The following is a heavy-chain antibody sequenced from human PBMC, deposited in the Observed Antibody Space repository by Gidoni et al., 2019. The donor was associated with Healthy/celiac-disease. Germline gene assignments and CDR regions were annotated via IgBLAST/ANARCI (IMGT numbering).Heavy chain of an antibody. CDR1: GVPFRRYG. CDR2: ISSSGSTI. J-gene: IGHJ5*02. V-gene: IGHV3-48*03. Sequence: GQVGGFWGGVGPAGGSPGLPRGGAGVPFRRYGMHWVRQAPGKGLEWVSYISSSGSTIYYADSVKGRFTISRDNAKNSLYLQMNSLRAEDTAVYYCARGSYCSSTSCLPENWFDPWGQGTLVTVSS. D-gene: IGHD2-2*01. CDR3: ARGSYCSSTSCLPENWFDP.